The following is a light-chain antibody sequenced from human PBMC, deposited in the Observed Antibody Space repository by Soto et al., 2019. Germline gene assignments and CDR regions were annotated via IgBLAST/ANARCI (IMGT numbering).Light chain of an antibody. Sequence: QSALTQPASVSGSPGQSITISCTGTSSDVGGYNYVSWYQQHPGKAPKLMIYEVSNRPPGVSNRFSGSKSGNTASLTISGLQVVDEADYYCFSHRGGDSHVFGTGTKATGL. CDR2: EVS. J-gene: IGLJ1*01. V-gene: IGLV2-14*01. CDR1: SSDVGGYNY. CDR3: FSHRGGDSHV.